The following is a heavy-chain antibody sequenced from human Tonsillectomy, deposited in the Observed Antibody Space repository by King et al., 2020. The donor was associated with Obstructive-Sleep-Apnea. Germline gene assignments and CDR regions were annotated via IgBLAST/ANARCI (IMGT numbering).Heavy chain of an antibody. J-gene: IGHJ5*02. CDR1: GGSISSSSYY. Sequence: QLQESGPGLVKPSETLSLTCTVSGGSISSSSYYWGWIRQPPGKGLEWIGSIYYSGSIYYNPSLKSRVTISLDTSKNQFSLKLSSVTAADTAVYYCARDRDYYDFWSGRNWFDPWGQGILVTVSS. CDR2: IYYSGSI. CDR3: ARDRDYYDFWSGRNWFDP. V-gene: IGHV4-39*07. D-gene: IGHD3-3*01.